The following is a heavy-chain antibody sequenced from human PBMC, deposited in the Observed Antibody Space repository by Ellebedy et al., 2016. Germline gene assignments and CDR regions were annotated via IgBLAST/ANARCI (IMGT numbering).Heavy chain of an antibody. Sequence: SETLSLTCTVSGGSISSYYWSWIRQPPGKGLDWIGYIYYSGSTNYNPSLKSRVTISVDTSKKQFSLKLSSVTAADTAVYYCARQDGNLGLWFGELIGGPFDYWGRGTLVTVSS. D-gene: IGHD3-10*01. CDR1: GGSISSYY. CDR2: IYYSGST. J-gene: IGHJ4*02. CDR3: ARQDGNLGLWFGELIGGPFDY. V-gene: IGHV4-59*08.